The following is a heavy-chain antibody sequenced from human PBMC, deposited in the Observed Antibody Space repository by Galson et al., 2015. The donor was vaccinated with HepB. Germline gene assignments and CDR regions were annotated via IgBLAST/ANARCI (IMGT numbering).Heavy chain of an antibody. CDR2: IYYSGST. CDR3: ARDSNTRHAFDI. J-gene: IGHJ3*02. CDR1: GGSISSGGYY. D-gene: IGHD2/OR15-2a*01. Sequence: QVQLQESGPGLVKPSETLSLTCTVSGGSISSGGYYWSWIRQHPGKGLEWIGYIYYSGSTYYNPSLKSRVTISVDTSKNQSSLKLSSVTAADTAVYYCARDSNTRHAFDIWGQGTMVTVSS. V-gene: IGHV4-31*03.